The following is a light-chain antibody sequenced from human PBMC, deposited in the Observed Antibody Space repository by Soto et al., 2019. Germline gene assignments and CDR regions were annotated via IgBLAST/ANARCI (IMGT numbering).Light chain of an antibody. CDR3: QQYFNTPWT. J-gene: IGKJ1*01. V-gene: IGKV4-1*01. CDR1: QSLFYRSYNKDY. Sequence: DIIMHQSPDSLAVSLGERATINCKSSQSLFYRSYNKDYLAWYQQKPGQPPRLLIYWASTRESGVSDRFSGSGSGTDFTLTVTAMQAEDVAVYYCQQYFNTPWTLGQGTKVEI. CDR2: WAS.